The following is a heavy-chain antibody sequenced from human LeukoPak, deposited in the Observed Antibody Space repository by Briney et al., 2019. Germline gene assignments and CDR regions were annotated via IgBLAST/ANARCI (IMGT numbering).Heavy chain of an antibody. Sequence: GGSLRLSCTASGFTFSTYSMNWVRQAPGRGLEWVSYISGSSSSSDGGAKQYADSVKGRFTASRDNSENTLYLQMNSLRAEDTAVYYCAKTLGEFTSAFDIWGQGTMVTVSS. D-gene: IGHD3-3*01. CDR2: ISGSSSSSDGGAK. CDR3: AKTLGEFTSAFDI. CDR1: GFTFSTYS. V-gene: IGHV3-23*01. J-gene: IGHJ3*02.